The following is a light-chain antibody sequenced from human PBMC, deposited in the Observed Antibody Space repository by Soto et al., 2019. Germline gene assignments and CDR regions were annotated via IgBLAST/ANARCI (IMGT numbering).Light chain of an antibody. J-gene: IGLJ1*01. CDR3: CSFTGSITYV. CDR1: SSDVGRYNY. CDR2: DVT. V-gene: IGLV2-14*01. Sequence: QSVLTQPASVSGSPGQSVTISCTGTSSDVGRYNYVSWYRQHPGKAPKLMIYDVTKRPAGVPNRFSGSKSGNTASLTISGLQAEDEADYSCCSFTGSITYVFGSGTKLTVL.